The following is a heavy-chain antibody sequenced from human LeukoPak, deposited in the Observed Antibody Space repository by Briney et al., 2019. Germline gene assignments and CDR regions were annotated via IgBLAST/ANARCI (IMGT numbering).Heavy chain of an antibody. CDR1: GFTYDDYG. Sequence: SGGSLRLSCEHSGFTYDDYGMSWVRQAPGKGLEWVSGINWDGGSTFYADSVKGRFTISRDNAKNSLYLQMNSLRDEDTALYYCARDLSDNWYTFGYWGRGTLVTVSS. D-gene: IGHD1-1*01. J-gene: IGHJ4*02. V-gene: IGHV3-20*04. CDR3: ARDLSDNWYTFGY. CDR2: INWDGGST.